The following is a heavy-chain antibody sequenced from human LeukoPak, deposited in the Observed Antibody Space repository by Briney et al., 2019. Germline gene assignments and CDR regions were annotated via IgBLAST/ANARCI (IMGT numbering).Heavy chain of an antibody. Sequence: SQTLSLTCTVPGGSISSGGYYWSWIRQHPGKGLEWIGYIYYSGITYYNPSLKSRVTITVDTANNQFSLKLSCVTAADPAVYYCARGQGIAAAGYYYYYGMDVWRQGTTVTVSS. J-gene: IGHJ6*02. CDR1: GGSISSGGYY. V-gene: IGHV4-31*03. D-gene: IGHD6-13*01. CDR2: IYYSGIT. CDR3: ARGQGIAAAGYYYYYGMDV.